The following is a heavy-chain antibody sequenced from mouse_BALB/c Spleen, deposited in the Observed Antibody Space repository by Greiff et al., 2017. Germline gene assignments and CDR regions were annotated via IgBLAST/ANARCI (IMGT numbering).Heavy chain of an antibody. V-gene: IGHV5-6-5*01. CDR3: ARGYGYDYAMDY. Sequence: DVHLVESGGGLVKPGGSLKLSCAASGFTFSSYAMSWVRQTPEKRLEWVVSISSGGSTYYPDSVKGRFTISRDNARNILYLQMSSLRSEDTAMYYCARGYGYDYAMDYWGQGTSVTVSS. CDR2: ISSGGST. D-gene: IGHD2-2*01. J-gene: IGHJ4*01. CDR1: GFTFSSYA.